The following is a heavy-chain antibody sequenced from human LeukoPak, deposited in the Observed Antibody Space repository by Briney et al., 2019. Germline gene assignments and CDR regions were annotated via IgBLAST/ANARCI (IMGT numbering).Heavy chain of an antibody. D-gene: IGHD3-22*01. V-gene: IGHV4-34*01. CDR2: INHSGST. CDR3: ARHRGYYDSSGYSYGGVNNWFDP. J-gene: IGHJ5*02. CDR1: GGSFSGYY. Sequence: SETLSLTCAVYGGSFSGYYWSWIRQPPGKGLEWIGEINHSGSTNYNPSLKSRATISVDTSKNQFSLKLSSVTAADTAVYYCARHRGYYDSSGYSYGGVNNWFDPWGQGTLVTVSS.